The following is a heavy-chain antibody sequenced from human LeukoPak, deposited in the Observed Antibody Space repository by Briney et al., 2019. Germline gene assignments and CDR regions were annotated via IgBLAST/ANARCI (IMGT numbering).Heavy chain of an antibody. CDR3: AKDRPQILRYFDWSLYHQSSEYYFDC. CDR1: GFTFSSYE. V-gene: IGHV3-23*01. CDR2: ISGSGGST. Sequence: GGSLRLSCAASGFTFSSYEMNWVRQAPGKGLEWVSAISGSGGSTYYADSVKGRFTISRDNSKNTLYLQMNSLRAEDTAVYYCAKDRPQILRYFDWSLYHQSSEYYFDCWGQGTLVTVSS. D-gene: IGHD3-9*01. J-gene: IGHJ4*02.